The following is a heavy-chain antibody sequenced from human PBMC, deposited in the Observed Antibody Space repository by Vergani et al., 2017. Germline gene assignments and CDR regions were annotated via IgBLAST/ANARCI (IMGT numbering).Heavy chain of an antibody. D-gene: IGHD2-15*01. V-gene: IGHV3-30*03. CDR2: ISYDGTQK. CDR1: GFTSSYYG. J-gene: IGHJ1*01. CDR3: ATESCGTPCCQMGYYRE. Sequence: QVHLVESGGGVVQPGRSLRLSCVVSGFTSSYYGMHWVRQAPGKGLEWVAVISYDGTQKYYADSVKGRFTISRDNSKSTLYLQMNSLRTEDTAVYYCATESCGTPCCQMGYYREWGQGTLVTVSS.